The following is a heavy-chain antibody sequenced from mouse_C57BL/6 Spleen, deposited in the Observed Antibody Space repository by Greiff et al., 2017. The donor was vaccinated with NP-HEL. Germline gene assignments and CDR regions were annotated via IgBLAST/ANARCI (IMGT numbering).Heavy chain of an antibody. Sequence: VQLQQSGAELVKPGASVKLSCKASGYTFTSYWMHWVKQRPGQGLEWIGMIHPNSGSTNYNEKFKSKATLTVDKSSSTAYMQLSSLTSEDSAVYYCARGGDYERYYAMDYWGQGTSVTVSS. V-gene: IGHV1-64*01. J-gene: IGHJ4*01. CDR3: ARGGDYERYYAMDY. CDR1: GYTFTSYW. CDR2: IHPNSGST. D-gene: IGHD2-4*01.